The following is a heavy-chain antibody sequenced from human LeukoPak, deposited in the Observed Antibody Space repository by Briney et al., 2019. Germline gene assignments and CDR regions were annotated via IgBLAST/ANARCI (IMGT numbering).Heavy chain of an antibody. CDR2: ISSSSSHI. CDR3: ARGKTTGYYSPPGY. J-gene: IGHJ4*02. Sequence: PGGSLRLSCAASGFTFSSYSMNWARQAPGKGLEWVSSISSSSSHIYYADSVKGRFTISRDNAKNSLYLQMNSLRAEDTAVYYCARGKTTGYYSPPGYWGQGTLVTVSS. CDR1: GFTFSSYS. V-gene: IGHV3-21*01. D-gene: IGHD3-9*01.